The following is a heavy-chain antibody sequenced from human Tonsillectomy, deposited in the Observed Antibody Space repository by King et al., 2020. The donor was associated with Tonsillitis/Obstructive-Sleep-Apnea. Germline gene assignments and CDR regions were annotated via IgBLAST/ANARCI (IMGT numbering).Heavy chain of an antibody. D-gene: IGHD2/OR15-2a*01. CDR1: GFTLSSYE. Sequence: VQLVESGGGLVQPGGSLRLSCAASGFTLSSYEMNWVRQAPGKGLEWVSYISSSGYTIYYADSVKGRFTISRDNAKNSLYLQMNSLRAEDTAVYYCARGGEEVLDYWGQGTLVTVSS. CDR3: ARGGEEVLDY. CDR2: ISSSGYTI. V-gene: IGHV3-48*03. J-gene: IGHJ4*02.